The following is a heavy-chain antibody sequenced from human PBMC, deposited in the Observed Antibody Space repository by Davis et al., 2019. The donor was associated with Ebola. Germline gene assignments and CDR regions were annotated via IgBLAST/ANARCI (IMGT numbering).Heavy chain of an antibody. CDR3: AREGVTIFGVVTNPINWFDP. J-gene: IGHJ5*02. D-gene: IGHD3-3*01. Sequence: SVKVSCKASGGTFSSYAISWVRQAPGQGLEWMGGIIPIFGTANYAQKFQGRVTITADESKSTAYMELSSLRSEDTAVYYCAREGVTIFGVVTNPINWFDPWGQGTLVTVSS. CDR2: IIPIFGTA. CDR1: GGTFSSYA. V-gene: IGHV1-69*13.